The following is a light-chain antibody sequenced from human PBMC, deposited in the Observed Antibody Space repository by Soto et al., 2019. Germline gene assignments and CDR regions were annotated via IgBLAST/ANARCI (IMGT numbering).Light chain of an antibody. Sequence: QLVLTQPPSASGTPGQRVTISCSGSSSNIARNSVNWYQQLPGTAPKLLIYDNTQRPSGVPDRFSGSKSGTSASLAISGLQSEDEADYYCAAWDDSLNGVVFGGGTKLTVL. V-gene: IGLV1-44*01. CDR2: DNT. J-gene: IGLJ2*01. CDR3: AAWDDSLNGVV. CDR1: SSNIARNS.